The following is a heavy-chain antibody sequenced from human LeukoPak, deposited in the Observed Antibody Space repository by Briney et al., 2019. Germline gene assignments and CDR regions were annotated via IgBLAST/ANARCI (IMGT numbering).Heavy chain of an antibody. CDR3: ARDPSYYDFWSGRNTPWDY. J-gene: IGHJ4*02. D-gene: IGHD3-3*01. CDR1: GYTFTSYY. V-gene: IGHV1-46*01. Sequence: ASVKVSCKASGYTFTSYYMHWVRQAPGQGLEWMGIINPSGGSTSYAQKFQGRVTMTRDTSTSTVYMELSSLRSEDTAVYYCARDPSYYDFWSGRNTPWDYWGQGTLVTVSS. CDR2: INPSGGST.